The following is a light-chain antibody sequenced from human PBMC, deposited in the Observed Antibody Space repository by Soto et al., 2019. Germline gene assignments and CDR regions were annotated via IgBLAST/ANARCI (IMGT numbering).Light chain of an antibody. V-gene: IGLV4-69*01. Sequence: QSVLTQPPSASASLGASVKLTCTLSSGHNSYAIAWHQQQPEKGPRYLMKLNSDGSHSKGDGIPDRFSGSSSGAERYLTISSLQSEDEADYYCQTWSTDIRVFGGGPKLTVL. CDR3: QTWSTDIRV. J-gene: IGLJ3*02. CDR2: LNSDGSH. CDR1: SGHNSYA.